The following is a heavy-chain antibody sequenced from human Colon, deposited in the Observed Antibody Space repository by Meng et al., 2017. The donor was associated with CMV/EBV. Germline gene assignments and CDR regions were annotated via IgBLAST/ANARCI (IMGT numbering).Heavy chain of an antibody. CDR2: ISYDGSTS. V-gene: IGHV3-30-3*01. CDR1: GFTFNFYA. D-gene: IGHD4-17*01. CDR3: ARDLYMTTGITLFDY. J-gene: IGHJ4*02. Sequence: GGSLRLSCAASGFTFNFYAMHWVRQAPGKGLEWVALISYDGSTSYISDSVKSRFTISRDNPKNSLFLQMNSLRAEDTAVYYCARDLYMTTGITLFDYWGQGTLVTVSS.